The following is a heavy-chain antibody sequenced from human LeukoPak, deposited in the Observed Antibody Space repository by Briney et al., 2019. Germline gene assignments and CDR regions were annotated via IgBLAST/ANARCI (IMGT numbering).Heavy chain of an antibody. Sequence: PGGSLSLSCAATGFTLSSYGMHWVRQAPGKGMEWVAFIRYDGSNKYYADSVKGRFTISRDNSKNTLYLQMNSLRAEDTAVYYCAKAGREVRGVIKLYYYGMDVWGQGTTVTVSS. CDR1: GFTLSSYG. V-gene: IGHV3-30*02. CDR2: IRYDGSNK. J-gene: IGHJ6*02. D-gene: IGHD3-10*01. CDR3: AKAGREVRGVIKLYYYGMDV.